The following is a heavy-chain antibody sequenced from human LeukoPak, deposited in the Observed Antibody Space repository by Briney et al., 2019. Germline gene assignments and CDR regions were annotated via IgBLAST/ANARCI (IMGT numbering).Heavy chain of an antibody. J-gene: IGHJ4*02. CDR2: IKPDGGEK. CDR1: GFTFSSYW. V-gene: IGHV3-7*01. CDR3: VRETYGADSVFLHY. Sequence: PGGSLRLSCAASGFTFSSYWMSWVRQAPGKGLEWVANIKPDGGEKHYEGSVKGRFTISRDNANNSLFPQMNSLRVEDTAVYYCVRETYGADSVFLHYWGQGTLVTVSS. D-gene: IGHD4-23*01.